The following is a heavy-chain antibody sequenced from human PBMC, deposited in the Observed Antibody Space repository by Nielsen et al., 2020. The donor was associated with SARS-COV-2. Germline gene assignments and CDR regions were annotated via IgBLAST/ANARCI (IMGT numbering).Heavy chain of an antibody. J-gene: IGHJ4*02. CDR3: ARQIQLWSTNFDC. D-gene: IGHD5-18*01. Sequence: SETLSLTCTVSGYSISSGYYWGWIRQPPGKGLEWIGSIYHSGSTCYNPSLKSRVTISVDTSKNQFSLKLSSVTAADTAVYYCARQIQLWSTNFDCWGQGTLVTISS. V-gene: IGHV4-38-2*02. CDR2: IYHSGST. CDR1: GYSISSGYY.